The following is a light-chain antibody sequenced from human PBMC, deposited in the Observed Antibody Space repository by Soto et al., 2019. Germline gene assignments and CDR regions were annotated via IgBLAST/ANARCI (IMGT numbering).Light chain of an antibody. V-gene: IGKV3-20*01. Sequence: EIVLTQSPGTLSLSPGERATLSCRASQSVSSSYLAWYQQKPGQAPRLLIYDASSRATGIPDRVSGSGYGTXXXXXXXXLEPXDFAXXSXXXYGSAPQTFGQGTKVEIK. CDR3: XXYGSAPQT. CDR1: QSVSSSY. CDR2: DAS. J-gene: IGKJ1*01.